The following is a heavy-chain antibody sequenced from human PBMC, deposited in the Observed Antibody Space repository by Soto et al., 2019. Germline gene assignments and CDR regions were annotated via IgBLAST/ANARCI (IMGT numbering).Heavy chain of an antibody. Sequence: QVQLVQSGAEVKKPGSSVKVSCKASGGTFSSYSINWVRQAPGQGLEWMGEIIPIFGTANYAQKFQGRVTITADESNGTAYLELSSLRSEGTAVYFCARDGGRHSGGIDYWGQGTLVTVSS. J-gene: IGHJ4*02. V-gene: IGHV1-69*01. D-gene: IGHD1-26*01. CDR2: IIPIFGTA. CDR1: GGTFSSYS. CDR3: ARDGGRHSGGIDY.